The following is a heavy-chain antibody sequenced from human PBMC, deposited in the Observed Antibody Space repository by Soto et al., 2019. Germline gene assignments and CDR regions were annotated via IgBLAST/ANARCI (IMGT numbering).Heavy chain of an antibody. J-gene: IGHJ4*02. Sequence: QVQLVQSGPEVKKPGASVKVSCKASGNTFASHGFSWVRQAPGQGLEWMGWISGFNGQTNYALKFQGRGTLTTDTSPSTAYMELRSLRSDDTAVYFCARVEPRGVAVVRDYWGQGKLVTVSS. CDR1: GNTFASHG. D-gene: IGHD3-10*01. CDR2: ISGFNGQT. CDR3: ARVEPRGVAVVRDY. V-gene: IGHV1-18*01.